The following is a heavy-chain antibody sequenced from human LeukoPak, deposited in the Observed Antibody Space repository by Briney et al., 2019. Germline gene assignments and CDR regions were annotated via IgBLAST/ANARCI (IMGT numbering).Heavy chain of an antibody. J-gene: IGHJ6*02. CDR1: GYTFTGYY. D-gene: IGHD4-17*01. CDR2: INPNSGGT. CDR3: AREKGNYGDYYYGMDV. Sequence: ASVKVSCKASGYTFTGYYMHWVRQAPGQGLEWMGWINPNSGGTNYAQKFQGRVTMTSDTSISTTYMELSRLRSDDTAVYYCAREKGNYGDYYYGMDVWGQGTTVTVSS. V-gene: IGHV1-2*02.